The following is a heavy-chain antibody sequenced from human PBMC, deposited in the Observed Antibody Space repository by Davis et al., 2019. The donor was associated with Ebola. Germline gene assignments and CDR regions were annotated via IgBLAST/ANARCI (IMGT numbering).Heavy chain of an antibody. Sequence: GESLKISCAASGFTFSGSAMHWVRQASGKGLEWVANIKQDGSEKYYVDSVKGRFTISRDNAKNSLYLQMNSLRAEDTAVYYCARELMGFGVVISDGMDVWGQGTTVTVSS. CDR2: IKQDGSEK. J-gene: IGHJ6*02. CDR1: GFTFSGSA. D-gene: IGHD3-3*01. V-gene: IGHV3-7*03. CDR3: ARELMGFGVVISDGMDV.